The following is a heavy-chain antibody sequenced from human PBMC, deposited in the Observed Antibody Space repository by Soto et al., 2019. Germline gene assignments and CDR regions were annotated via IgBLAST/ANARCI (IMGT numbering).Heavy chain of an antibody. D-gene: IGHD6-19*01. J-gene: IGHJ4*02. CDR2: IWYDGSNK. CDR3: ASGGSGWYYFDY. V-gene: IGHV3-33*01. CDR1: GFTFSSYG. Sequence: QVQLVESGGGVVQPGRSLRLSCAASGFTFSSYGMHWVRQAPGKGLEWVAVIWYDGSNKYYADSVKGRFTISRDNSKNTLYLQMNSLRAEDTAVYYCASGGSGWYYFDYWGQGTLVTVSS.